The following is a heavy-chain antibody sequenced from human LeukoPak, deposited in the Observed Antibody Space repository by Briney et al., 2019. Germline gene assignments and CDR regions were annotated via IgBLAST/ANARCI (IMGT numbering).Heavy chain of an antibody. V-gene: IGHV4-59*08. J-gene: IGHJ4*02. CDR1: GGSISGFY. D-gene: IGHD4-23*01. CDR3: VRSGGHSGGY. CDR2: IYGSGST. Sequence: SETLSLTCTVSGGSISGFYWSWIRQPPGKGLEWIGYIYGSGSTSYNPSLKSRVTISGDTSKNQSSLKLSSVTAADTAIYYCVRSGGHSGGYWGQGTLVTVSS.